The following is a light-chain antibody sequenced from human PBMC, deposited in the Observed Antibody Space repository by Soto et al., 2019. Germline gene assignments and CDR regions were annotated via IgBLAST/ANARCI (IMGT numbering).Light chain of an antibody. Sequence: DIQMTQSPSSLSASVGDRVTITCRASQSISTFLNWYQQKPGKAPKLLIYAASNLQSGVPSRFSGGGSGTDFTLTINTLQPEDFATYYYQQSYNTPPITFGQGTRLEIK. CDR1: QSISTF. J-gene: IGKJ5*01. V-gene: IGKV1-39*01. CDR3: QQSYNTPPIT. CDR2: AAS.